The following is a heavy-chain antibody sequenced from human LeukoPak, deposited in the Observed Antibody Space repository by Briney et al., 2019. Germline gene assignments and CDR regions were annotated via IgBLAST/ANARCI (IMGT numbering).Heavy chain of an antibody. V-gene: IGHV3-53*01. J-gene: IGHJ4*02. CDR2: LYSDGNT. CDR3: ARGVEPLAANTLAY. D-gene: IGHD1-14*01. Sequence: GGSLRLSCAASGFTVITNDMTSVRQAPGKGLDWVSVLYSDGNTKYADSVQGRFTISRDNSKNTLYLEMNSLSPDDTAVYYCARGVEPLAANTLAYWGQGTLVTVSS. CDR1: GFTVITND.